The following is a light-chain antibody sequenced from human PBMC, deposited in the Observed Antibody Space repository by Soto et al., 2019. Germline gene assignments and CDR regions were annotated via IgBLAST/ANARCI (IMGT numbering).Light chain of an antibody. CDR1: QSISSW. CDR3: QQYHSYPLT. J-gene: IGKJ4*01. CDR2: KAS. V-gene: IGKV1-5*03. Sequence: DIQMTQSPSTLSASVGDRVTITCRAGQSISSWLAWYQQKPGKAPKNLIYKASTLESGVPSRFSGSGSGTEFTLTISSLQPDDFATYYCQQYHSYPLTFGGGTKVEIK.